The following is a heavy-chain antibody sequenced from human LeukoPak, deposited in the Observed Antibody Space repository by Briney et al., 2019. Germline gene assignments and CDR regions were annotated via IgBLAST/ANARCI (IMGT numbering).Heavy chain of an antibody. CDR2: ITGRGENT. Sequence: GSLRLSCAASGFTFSSYAMSWVRQAPGKGLEWVSGITGRGENTYYADSVKGRFTISRDNSKNTLYLQMNSLRAEDAAIYYCARDRRLASFDYGGQGTLVTVSS. CDR1: GFTFSSYA. J-gene: IGHJ4*02. CDR3: ARDRRLASFDY. V-gene: IGHV3-23*01. D-gene: IGHD6-25*01.